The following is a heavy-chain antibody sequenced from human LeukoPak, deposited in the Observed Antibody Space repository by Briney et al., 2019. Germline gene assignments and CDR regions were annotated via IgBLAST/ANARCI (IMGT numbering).Heavy chain of an antibody. CDR3: ASSYDSSGYYSY. J-gene: IGHJ4*02. CDR1: GFTFSSYG. CDR2: ISYDGSNK. Sequence: GGSLRLSCAASGFTFSSYGMHWVRQAPGKGLEWVVVISYDGSNKYYADSVKGRFTISRDNSKNTLYLQMNSLRAEDTAVYYCASSYDSSGYYSYWGQGTLVTVSS. D-gene: IGHD3-22*01. V-gene: IGHV3-30*03.